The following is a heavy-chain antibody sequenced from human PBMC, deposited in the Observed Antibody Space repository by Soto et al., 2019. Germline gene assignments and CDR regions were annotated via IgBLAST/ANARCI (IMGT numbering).Heavy chain of an antibody. Sequence: XVSLLLSCAASGFTFSNYWLSWVRQAPGKGLEWVANIKKDGSEKYYVGSVVGRFTISRDNAENSLYLQMNSLRAEDTAVYYCARLYLAATITSLDYWGQGTLVTVSS. D-gene: IGHD5-12*01. CDR1: GFTFSNYW. CDR3: ARLYLAATITSLDY. CDR2: IKKDGSEK. J-gene: IGHJ4*02. V-gene: IGHV3-7*01.